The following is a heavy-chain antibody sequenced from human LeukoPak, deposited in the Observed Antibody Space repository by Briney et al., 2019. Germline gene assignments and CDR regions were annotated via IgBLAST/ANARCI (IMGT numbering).Heavy chain of an antibody. V-gene: IGHV1-18*04. J-gene: IGHJ4*02. CDR2: ISSYNGNT. D-gene: IGHD6-13*01. CDR3: ARDKPDRAAGHEDY. CDR1: GYTFTYRY. Sequence: ASVKVSCKASGYTFTYRYLHWVRQAPGQGLEWMGWISSYNGNTHYAQKLQGRVTMTTDTSTSTAYMELRSLRSDDTAVYYCARDKPDRAAGHEDYWGQGTLVTVSS.